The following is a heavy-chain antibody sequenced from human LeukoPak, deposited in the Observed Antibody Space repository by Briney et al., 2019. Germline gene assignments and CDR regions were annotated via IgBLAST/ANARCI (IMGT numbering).Heavy chain of an antibody. D-gene: IGHD3-10*01. CDR1: GGSISSSSYY. J-gene: IGHJ6*03. CDR3: ARSSILWFGESKYYYYYMDV. V-gene: IGHV4-39*07. CDR2: IYYSGST. Sequence: SETLSLTCTVSGGSISSSSYYWGWIRQPPGKGLEWIGSIYYSGSTYYNPSLKSRVTISVGTSKNQFSLKLSSVTAADTAVYYCARSSILWFGESKYYYYYMDVWGKGTTVTISS.